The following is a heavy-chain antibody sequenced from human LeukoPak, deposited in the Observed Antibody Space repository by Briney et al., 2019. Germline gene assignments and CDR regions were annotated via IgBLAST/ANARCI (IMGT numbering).Heavy chain of an antibody. J-gene: IGHJ4*02. CDR3: ARFGAGPTYYDFWSGYSSFYFDY. CDR2: IHYSGNT. Sequence: PSETLSLTCTVSGGSTSSSNYYWGWIRQPPGKGLEWIGGIHYSGNTYYNPSLKSRVTISIDTSKNQFSLKLSSVTAADTAVYYCARFGAGPTYYDFWSGYSSFYFDYWGQGTLVTVSS. CDR1: GGSTSSSNYY. V-gene: IGHV4-39*01. D-gene: IGHD3-3*01.